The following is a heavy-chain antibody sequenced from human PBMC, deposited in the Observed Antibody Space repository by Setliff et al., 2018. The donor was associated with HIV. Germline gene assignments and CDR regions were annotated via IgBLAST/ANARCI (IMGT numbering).Heavy chain of an antibody. CDR3: ARGRYGSGTYWGLYYYYYMDV. CDR2: IIPLVTIA. V-gene: IGHV1-69*10. Sequence: ASVKVSCKASGDTFSTYAITWVRQAPGQGLEWMGGIIPLVTIANHAQEFQSRVRFTADKSTSTAYMELNSLRSDDTAVYYCARGRYGSGTYWGLYYYYYMDVWGKGTTVTV. D-gene: IGHD3-10*01. J-gene: IGHJ6*03. CDR1: GDTFSTYA.